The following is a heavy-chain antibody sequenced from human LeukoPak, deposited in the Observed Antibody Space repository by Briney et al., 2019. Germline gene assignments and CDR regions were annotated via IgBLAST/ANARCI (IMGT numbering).Heavy chain of an antibody. Sequence: GGSLRLSCAASGFTFDDYAMHWVRQAPGKGLEWVSGISWNSGSIGYADSVKGRFTISRDNAKNSLYLQMNSLRAEDTAVYYCAKESTYYYDSSGYDASSYWGQGTLVTVSS. CDR2: ISWNSGSI. CDR3: AKESTYYYDSSGYDASSY. D-gene: IGHD3-22*01. CDR1: GFTFDDYA. V-gene: IGHV3-9*01. J-gene: IGHJ4*02.